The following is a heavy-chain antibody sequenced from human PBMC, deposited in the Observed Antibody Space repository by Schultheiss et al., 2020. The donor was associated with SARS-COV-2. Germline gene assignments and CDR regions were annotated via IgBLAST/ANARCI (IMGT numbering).Heavy chain of an antibody. CDR1: GFTVSSNY. CDR2: IYSGGST. CDR3: AKDFTIFGVVITNYYYGMDV. J-gene: IGHJ6*02. V-gene: IGHV3-53*05. Sequence: GGSLRLSCAASGFTVSSNYMSWVRQAPGKGLEWVSVIYSGGSTYYADSVKGRFTISRDNSKNTLYLQMNSLRAEDTAVYYCAKDFTIFGVVITNYYYGMDVWGQGTTVTVSS. D-gene: IGHD3-3*01.